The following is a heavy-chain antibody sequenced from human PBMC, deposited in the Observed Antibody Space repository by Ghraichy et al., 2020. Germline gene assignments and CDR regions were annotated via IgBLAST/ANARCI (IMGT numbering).Heavy chain of an antibody. Sequence: GESLNISCEASGFIFSSYGMHWVRQAPGKGLEWVAVIWYDGTEKYYLDSVKGRFTISKDNSKNTVYLQMNSLRIEDTAIYFCARDTGFFDYWGQGTLVTVSS. J-gene: IGHJ4*02. V-gene: IGHV3-33*01. CDR3: ARDTGFFDY. CDR1: GFIFSSYG. CDR2: IWYDGTEK. D-gene: IGHD7-27*01.